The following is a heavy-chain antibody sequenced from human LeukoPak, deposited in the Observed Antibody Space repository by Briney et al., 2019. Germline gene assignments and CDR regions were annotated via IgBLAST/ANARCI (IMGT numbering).Heavy chain of an antibody. CDR2: ISPNSGGS. D-gene: IGHD2-15*01. V-gene: IGHV1-18*01. CDR1: GYTFTSYG. J-gene: IGHJ3*02. Sequence: ASVKVSCKASGYTFTSYGISWVRQAPGQGLEWMGWISPNSGGSNFAQKFQGRVTMTRDMSTSTVYMELSSLRSEDTAVYYCAIGYCRGGSCDDEPGDAFDIWGQGTMVAVSS. CDR3: AIGYCRGGSCDDEPGDAFDI.